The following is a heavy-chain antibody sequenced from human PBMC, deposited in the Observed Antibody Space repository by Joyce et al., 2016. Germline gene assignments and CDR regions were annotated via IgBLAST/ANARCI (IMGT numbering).Heavy chain of an antibody. J-gene: IGHJ4*02. CDR1: GFILSHYW. CDR2: INQDGSQK. CDR3: ARPEEGGDY. V-gene: IGHV3-7*03. D-gene: IGHD3-16*01. Sequence: EVQLVESGGALVQPGGSLRLSCAASGFILSHYWASLVRRAPGKGLEWLANINQDGSQKNYADSVKGRFTISRDNAKNSLYLQLDSLRVEDTAVYYCARPEEGGDYWGQGTLVTVSS.